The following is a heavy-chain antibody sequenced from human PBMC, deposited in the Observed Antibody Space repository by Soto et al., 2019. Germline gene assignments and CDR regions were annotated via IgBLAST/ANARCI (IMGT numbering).Heavy chain of an antibody. V-gene: IGHV3-30*18. CDR1: GFTFSSYG. CDR3: AKIRMVTAMFKMDV. CDR2: ISYDGNNK. J-gene: IGHJ6*02. D-gene: IGHD2-21*02. Sequence: QVPLVESGGGVVQPGRSLRLSCAASGFTFSSYGMHWVRQAPGKGLEWVAVISYDGNNKYYADSVKGRFTISRDNFKNTLYLQMDSLRAEDTAMYYCAKIRMVTAMFKMDVWGQGTTVIVSS.